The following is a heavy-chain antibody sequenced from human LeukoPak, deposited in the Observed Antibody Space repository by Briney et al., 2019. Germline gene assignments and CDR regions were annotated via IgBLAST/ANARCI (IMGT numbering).Heavy chain of an antibody. V-gene: IGHV3-23*01. CDR2: ISGSGGST. CDR1: GFTFSSYA. CDR3: ANLSPYYYDSSGYYPSHLDV. J-gene: IGHJ6*04. Sequence: GGSLRHSCAASGFTFSSYAMSWVRQAPGKGLEWVSAISGSGGSTYYADSVKGRFTISRDNSKNTLYLQMNSLRAEDTAVYYCANLSPYYYDSSGYYPSHLDVWGKGTTVTVSS. D-gene: IGHD3-22*01.